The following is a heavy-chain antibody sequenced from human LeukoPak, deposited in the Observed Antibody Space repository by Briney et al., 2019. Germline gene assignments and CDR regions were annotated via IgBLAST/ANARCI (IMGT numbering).Heavy chain of an antibody. CDR2: INHSGST. V-gene: IGHV4-34*01. J-gene: IGHJ4*02. CDR1: GGSFSGYY. CDR3: ARSRIVEVRLDY. Sequence: SETLSLTCAVYGGSFSGYYWSWIRQPPGKGLEWIGEINHSGSTNYNPSLKSRVTISVDTSKDQFSLKLSSVTAADTAVYYCARSRIVEVRLDYWGQGTLVTVSS. D-gene: IGHD3-22*01.